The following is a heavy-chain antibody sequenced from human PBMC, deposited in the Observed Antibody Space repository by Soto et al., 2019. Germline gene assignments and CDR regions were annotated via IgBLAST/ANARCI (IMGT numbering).Heavy chain of an antibody. V-gene: IGHV4-59*01. Sequence: SETLSLTCTVSGGSISSYYWSWIRQPPGKGLEWIGYIYYSGSTNYNPSLKSRVTISVDTSKNQFSLKLSSVTAADTAVYYCARGIVVVPFNRGDYYYYYMDVWGKGTTVTSP. CDR1: GGSISSYY. D-gene: IGHD2-2*01. CDR2: IYYSGST. CDR3: ARGIVVVPFNRGDYYYYYMDV. J-gene: IGHJ6*03.